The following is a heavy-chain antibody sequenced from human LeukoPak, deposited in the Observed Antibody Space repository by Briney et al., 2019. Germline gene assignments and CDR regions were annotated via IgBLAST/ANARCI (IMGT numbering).Heavy chain of an antibody. CDR2: INPNSGGT. J-gene: IGHJ3*02. V-gene: IGHV1-2*02. CDR1: GYTFTGYY. D-gene: IGHD3-22*01. CDR3: ARVMYYYDSSGYRDAFDI. Sequence: ASVKVSCKASGYTFTGYYMHWVRQAPGQGLEWMGWINPNSGGTNYAQKFQGRGTMTRDTSISTAYMELSRLRSDDTAVYYCARVMYYYDSSGYRDAFDIWGQGTMVTVSS.